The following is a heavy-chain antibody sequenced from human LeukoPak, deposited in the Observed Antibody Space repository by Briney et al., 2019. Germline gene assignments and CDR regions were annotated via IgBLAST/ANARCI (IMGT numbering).Heavy chain of an antibody. CDR3: VRDPFDSSGHDQGAY. D-gene: IGHD3-22*01. CDR2: IFHTGVKT. Sequence: GGSLRLSCAASGFTIRNYHFNWVRQAPGWGLERVASIFHTGVKTFYADSVKGRFTLSRDTSENMVHLQMNGLRDDDTAMYYCVRDPFDSSGHDQGAYWGQGALVTVSS. J-gene: IGHJ4*02. CDR1: GFTIRNYH. V-gene: IGHV3-23*01.